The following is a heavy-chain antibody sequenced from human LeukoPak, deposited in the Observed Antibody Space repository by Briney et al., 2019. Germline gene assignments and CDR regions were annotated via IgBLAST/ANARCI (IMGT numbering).Heavy chain of an antibody. Sequence: SETLSLTCTVSGGSISSSSYYWGWIRQPPGKGLGWIGSIYYSGSTYYNPSLKSRVTISVDTSKNQFSLKLSSVTAADTAVYYCARPRFHEYSSSWYDAFDIWGQGTMVTVSS. J-gene: IGHJ3*02. CDR3: ARPRFHEYSSSWYDAFDI. CDR2: IYYSGST. CDR1: GGSISSSSYY. V-gene: IGHV4-39*01. D-gene: IGHD6-13*01.